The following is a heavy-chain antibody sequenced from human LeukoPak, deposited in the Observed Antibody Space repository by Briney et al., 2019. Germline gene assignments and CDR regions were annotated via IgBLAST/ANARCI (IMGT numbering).Heavy chain of an antibody. D-gene: IGHD3-22*01. CDR2: INQDGGET. CDR3: ARDYYYDSSGYYLDY. J-gene: IGHJ4*02. V-gene: IGHV3-7*01. CDR1: GFTFSRYW. Sequence: PGGSLRLSCVGSGFTFSRYWMTWVRQAPGKALEWVANINQDGGETYYVDSVKGRFTISRDNAKNSLFLQMISLRAEDTALYYCARDYYYDSSGYYLDYWGQGTLVTVSS.